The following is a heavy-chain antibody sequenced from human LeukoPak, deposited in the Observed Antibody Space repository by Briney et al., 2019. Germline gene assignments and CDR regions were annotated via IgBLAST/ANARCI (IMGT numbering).Heavy chain of an antibody. CDR2: INPNSGGT. D-gene: IGHD6-19*01. J-gene: IGHJ4*02. CDR1: GYIFTGYD. CDR3: ARCRSGSNDNFDY. V-gene: IGHV1-2*02. Sequence: ASVKVSCKASGYIFTGYDMHWVRQAPGQGLEWMGWINPNSGGTNYAQKFQGRVTMTRDTSISTAYMELSRLRSDDTAVYYCARCRSGSNDNFDYWGQGTLVTVSS.